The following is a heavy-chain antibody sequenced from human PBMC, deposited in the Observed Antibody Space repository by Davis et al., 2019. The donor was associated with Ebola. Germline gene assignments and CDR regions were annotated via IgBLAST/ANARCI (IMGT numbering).Heavy chain of an antibody. V-gene: IGHV3-7*01. J-gene: IGHJ4*02. CDR3: ARVQEFTIFVEYYFDY. CDR1: GFTFSSYS. D-gene: IGHD3-3*01. CDR2: IKQDGSEK. Sequence: GGSLRLSCAASGFTFSSYSMSWVRQAPGKGLEWVANIKQDGSEKYYVDSVKGRFTISRDNAKNSLYLQMNSLRAEDTAVYYCARVQEFTIFVEYYFDYWGQGTLVTVSS.